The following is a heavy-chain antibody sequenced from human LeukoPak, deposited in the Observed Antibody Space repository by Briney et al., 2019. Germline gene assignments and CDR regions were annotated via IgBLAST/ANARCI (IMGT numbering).Heavy chain of an antibody. CDR3: ARDGGGSLYGMDV. V-gene: IGHV4-31*03. CDR1: GGSISSGVYC. CDR2: ICSSGSA. Sequence: SQTLSLTCTVSGGSISSGVYCWSWIRQRPGEGLQWIGYICSSGSAYYNPSLKSRVTMSIDTSNNQFSLKLNSVTAADTAVYYCARDGGGSLYGMDVWGQRTTVTVSS. J-gene: IGHJ6*02. D-gene: IGHD2-15*01.